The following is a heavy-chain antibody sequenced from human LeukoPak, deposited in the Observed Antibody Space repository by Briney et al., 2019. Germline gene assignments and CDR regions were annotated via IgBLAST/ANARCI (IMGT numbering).Heavy chain of an antibody. J-gene: IGHJ5*02. V-gene: IGHV1-69*13. CDR2: IIPIFGTA. CDR3: ARSSAAAGNWFDP. Sequence: GASVTVSCKASGGTFSSYAISWVRQAPGQGLEWMGGIIPIFGTANYAQKFQGRVTITADESTSTAYMELSSLRSEDTAVYYCARSSAAAGNWFDPWGQGTLVTVSS. D-gene: IGHD6-13*01. CDR1: GGTFSSYA.